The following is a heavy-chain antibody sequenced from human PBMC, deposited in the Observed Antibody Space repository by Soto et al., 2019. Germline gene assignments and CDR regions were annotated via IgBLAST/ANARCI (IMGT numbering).Heavy chain of an antibody. CDR2: ICGTGGET. CDR1: GFTFRNFV. J-gene: IGHJ4*02. CDR3: AQDRGWGVVSPSHDY. V-gene: IGHV3-23*01. D-gene: IGHD2-21*01. Sequence: EVELLESGGGIVQPGGSLRVSCVASGFTFRNFVMSWVRQAPGKGLEWVSAICGTGGETLYADPVKGRSTISRDNSKNTLYLQMNSLRDEDTALYFCAQDRGWGVVSPSHDYWGQGTLVTVSS.